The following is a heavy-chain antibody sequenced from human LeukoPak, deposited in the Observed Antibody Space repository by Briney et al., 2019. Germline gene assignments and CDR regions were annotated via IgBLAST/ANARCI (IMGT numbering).Heavy chain of an antibody. CDR2: ISSRSKYI. D-gene: IGHD2-2*01. CDR3: ARAFDTSWDYYYMDV. CDR1: GFTFSSYS. J-gene: IGHJ6*03. Sequence: GGSLRLSCAASGFTFSSYSINWVRQAPGKGLERVSSISSRSKYIYHADSVKGRFTISRDDAKNSLYLQMNSLRAEDTAVYYCARAFDTSWDYYYMDVWGKGTTVTVSS. V-gene: IGHV3-21*01.